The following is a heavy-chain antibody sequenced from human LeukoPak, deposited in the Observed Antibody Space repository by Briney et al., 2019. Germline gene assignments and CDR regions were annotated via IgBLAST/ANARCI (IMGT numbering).Heavy chain of an antibody. CDR2: IEQDGSTK. D-gene: IGHD1-26*01. CDR3: ARDTAGSLDY. CDR1: GFTFTNSW. V-gene: IGHV3-7*01. Sequence: SGGSLRLSCAASGFTFTNSWMAWVRQAPGKGLEWVAYIEQDGSTKHYADSLKGRFTISRDNPKNSLYLQMNSLRADDTAAYYCARDTAGSLDYWGQGILVTVAS. J-gene: IGHJ4*02.